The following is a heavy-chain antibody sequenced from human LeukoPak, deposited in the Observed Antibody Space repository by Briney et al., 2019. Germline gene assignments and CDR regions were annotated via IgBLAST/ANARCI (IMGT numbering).Heavy chain of an antibody. CDR2: IDWDDDK. V-gene: IGHV2-70*01. CDR1: GFSLITSGMC. Sequence: SGPTLVNPTQTLTLTCTFSGFSLITSGMCVSWIRQPPGKALEWLALIDWDDDKYYSTSLKTRLTISKDTFKNQVVLTTTNMDPVDTATYYCARISAYGDYYFDYWGQGTLVTVSS. J-gene: IGHJ4*02. D-gene: IGHD4-17*01. CDR3: ARISAYGDYYFDY.